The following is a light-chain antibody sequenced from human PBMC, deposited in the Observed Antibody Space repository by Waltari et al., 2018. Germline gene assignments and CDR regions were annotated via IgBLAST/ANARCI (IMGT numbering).Light chain of an antibody. CDR2: ENT. CDR3: GTWDSSLSGAV. J-gene: IGLJ7*01. CDR1: SSNIGNNY. V-gene: IGLV1-51*02. Sequence: QSVLTQPPSVSAAPGQRATTSCSGGSSNIGNNYVSGYRPVPGTAPKLRIYENTERPSGIPGRFSGSKSGTSATLDITGLQAGDEADYYCGTWDSSLSGAVFGGGTHLTVL.